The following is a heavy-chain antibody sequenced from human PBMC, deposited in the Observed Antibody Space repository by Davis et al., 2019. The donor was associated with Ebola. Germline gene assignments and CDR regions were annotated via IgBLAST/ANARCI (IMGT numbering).Heavy chain of an antibody. CDR1: GFTFSSYG. D-gene: IGHD6-25*01. CDR2: ISYDGSNK. CDR3: ANRLG. J-gene: IGHJ4*02. V-gene: IGHV3-30*18. Sequence: GGSLRLSCAASGFTFSSYGMHWVRQAPGKGLEWVAVISYDGSNKYYADSVKGRFTLSRDNSKNTLYRQMNSLRAEDTAVYYCANRLGWGQGTLVTVSS.